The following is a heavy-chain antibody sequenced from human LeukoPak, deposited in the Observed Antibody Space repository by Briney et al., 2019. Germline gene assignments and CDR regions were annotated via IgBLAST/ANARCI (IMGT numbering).Heavy chain of an antibody. D-gene: IGHD3-3*01. Sequence: SETLSLTCTVSGYSISSGYYWGWIRQPPGKGLEWIGSIYHSGSTYYNPSLKSRVTISVDTSKNQFSLKLSSVTAADTAVYCCASTDRITIFGVVSDWGQGTLVTVSS. CDR3: ASTDRITIFGVVSD. CDR2: IYHSGST. V-gene: IGHV4-38-2*02. CDR1: GYSISSGYY. J-gene: IGHJ4*02.